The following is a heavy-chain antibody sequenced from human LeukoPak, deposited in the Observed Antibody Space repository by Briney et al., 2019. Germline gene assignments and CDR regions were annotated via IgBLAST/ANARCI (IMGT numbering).Heavy chain of an antibody. CDR3: AGEDGYNPGDY. CDR2: ISSTGMTR. D-gene: IGHD5-24*01. J-gene: IGHJ4*02. Sequence: GGSLRLSCTISGFIFSNYEMIWVRQAPGKGLEWIAHISSTGMTRFYADSVRGRFTISRDNTENSLYLEMINLRAEDTALYYCAGEDGYNPGDYWGQGTLVTVSA. CDR1: GFIFSNYE. V-gene: IGHV3-48*03.